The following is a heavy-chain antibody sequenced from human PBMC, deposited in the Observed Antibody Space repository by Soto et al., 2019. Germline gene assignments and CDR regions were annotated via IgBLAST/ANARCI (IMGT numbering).Heavy chain of an antibody. J-gene: IGHJ3*02. V-gene: IGHV3-48*01. D-gene: IGHD4-17*01. CDR2: ISSDSSIV. Sequence: SLRLSCAASGFTFSTYNMNWVRQAPGKGLERLSFISSDSSIVYSADSVRGRFTVSRDHAKNSLFLQMSSLRLEDTAVYYCARDMTTVTTRAFDIWGQGTMVTVSS. CDR3: ARDMTTVTTRAFDI. CDR1: GFTFSTYN.